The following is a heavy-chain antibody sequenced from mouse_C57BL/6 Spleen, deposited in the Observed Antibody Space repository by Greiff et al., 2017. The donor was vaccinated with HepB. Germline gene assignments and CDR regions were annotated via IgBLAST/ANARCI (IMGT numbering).Heavy chain of an antibody. D-gene: IGHD1-1*01. J-gene: IGHJ1*03. V-gene: IGHV1-66*01. Sequence: VQLVESGPELVKPGASVKISCKASGYSFTSYYIHWVKQRPGQGLEWIGWIYPGSGNTKYNEKFKGKATLTADTSSSTAYMQLSSLTSEDSAVYYCARDYYGSSYWYFDVWGTGTTVTVSS. CDR3: ARDYYGSSYWYFDV. CDR2: IYPGSGNT. CDR1: GYSFTSYY.